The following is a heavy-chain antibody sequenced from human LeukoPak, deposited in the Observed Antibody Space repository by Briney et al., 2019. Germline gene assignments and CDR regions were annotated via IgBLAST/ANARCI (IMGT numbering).Heavy chain of an antibody. CDR1: GGSISSSSYY. CDR2: IYYSGST. V-gene: IGHV4-39*01. CDR3: ARGLNYGSGSYYIGSRYYFDY. Sequence: SETLSLTCTVSGGSISSSSYYWGWIRQPPGKGLEWIGSIYYSGSTYYNPSLKSRVTISVDTSKNQFSLKLSSVTAADTAVYYCARGLNYGSGSYYIGSRYYFDYWGQGALVTVSS. J-gene: IGHJ4*02. D-gene: IGHD3-10*01.